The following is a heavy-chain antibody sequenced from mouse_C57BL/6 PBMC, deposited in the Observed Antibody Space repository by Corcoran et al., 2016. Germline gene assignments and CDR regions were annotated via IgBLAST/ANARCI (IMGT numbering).Heavy chain of an antibody. J-gene: IGHJ2*01. D-gene: IGHD2-4*01. V-gene: IGHV9-3*01. CDR1: GYTFTTYG. Sequence: QIQLVQSGPELKKPGETVKISCKASGYTFTTYGMSWVKQAPGKGLKWMGWINTYSGVPTYADDFKGRFAFSLETSASTAYLQINNLKNEDTATYFCARVYYDYDGVFDYWGQGITLTVSS. CDR2: INTYSGVP. CDR3: ARVYYDYDGVFDY.